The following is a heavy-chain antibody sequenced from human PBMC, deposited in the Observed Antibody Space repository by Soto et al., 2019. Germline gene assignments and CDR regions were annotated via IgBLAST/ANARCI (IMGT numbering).Heavy chain of an antibody. J-gene: IGHJ6*02. CDR1: GYTFTGYY. D-gene: IGHD6-13*01. V-gene: IGHV1-2*04. CDR2: INPNSGGT. Sequence: QVQLVQSGAEVKKPGASVKVSCKASGYTFTGYYMHWVRQAPGQGLEWMGWINPNSGGTNYAQKFQGWVTMTRDTSISRAYMELSRLRSDDTAVYYCARDLIAAAGNYYDGMDVWGQGTTVTVSS. CDR3: ARDLIAAAGNYYDGMDV.